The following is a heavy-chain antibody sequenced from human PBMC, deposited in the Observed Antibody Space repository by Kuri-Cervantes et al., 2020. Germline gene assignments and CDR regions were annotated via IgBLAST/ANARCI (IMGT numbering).Heavy chain of an antibody. Sequence: GSLRLSCAVYGGSFSGYYWSWIRQPPGKGLEWIGEINHSGSTNYNPSLKSRVTISVDTSKNQFSLKLSSVTAADTAVYYCARKAPDIVVVPAATVYYYYGMDVWGQGTTVTVSS. CDR1: GGSFSGYY. V-gene: IGHV4-34*01. D-gene: IGHD2-2*01. J-gene: IGHJ6*02. CDR2: INHSGST. CDR3: ARKAPDIVVVPAATVYYYYGMDV.